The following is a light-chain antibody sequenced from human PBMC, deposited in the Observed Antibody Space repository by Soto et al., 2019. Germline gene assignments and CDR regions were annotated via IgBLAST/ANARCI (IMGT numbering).Light chain of an antibody. CDR1: SRDVGLYRY. CDR3: SSYAGSNLVI. Sequence: QAVVTQPPSASGSPGQSVTISCTATSRDVGLYRYVSWYQQHPGKAPKLILYEVNNRPSGVPDRFSDSKSGSTASLTVSGLQAEDEATYYCSSYAGSNLVIFGGGTKLTVL. J-gene: IGLJ2*01. V-gene: IGLV2-8*01. CDR2: EVN.